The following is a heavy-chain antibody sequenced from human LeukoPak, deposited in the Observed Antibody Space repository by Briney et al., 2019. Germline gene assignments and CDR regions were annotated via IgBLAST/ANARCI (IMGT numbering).Heavy chain of an antibody. D-gene: IGHD1-1*01. V-gene: IGHV3-7*03. CDR2: IKEDRGEK. Sequence: GGSLRHSCAASGFTFSRYWMSWVRQTPGKGLGWVANIKEDRGEKYYVDSVKGRFTISRDNAKSSLFLQMNSLRTEDTAVYYCATTRGFDYWGQGTLVTVSS. CDR1: GFTFSRYW. CDR3: ATTRGFDY. J-gene: IGHJ4*02.